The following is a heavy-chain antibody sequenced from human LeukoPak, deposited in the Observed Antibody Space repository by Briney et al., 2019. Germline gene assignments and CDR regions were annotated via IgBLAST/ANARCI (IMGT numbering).Heavy chain of an antibody. CDR1: GYIFTSYG. V-gene: IGHV1-18*01. J-gene: IGHJ3*02. CDR3: ARDPCSGGSCHDALDI. D-gene: IGHD2-15*01. Sequence: ATVKVSCKASGYIFTSYGISWVRQAPGQGLEWMGWISAHNGNTNSAQKLQGRVTMTTDTSTSTAHMELRSLRSDDTAVYYCARDPCSGGSCHDALDILGQGTTVTVSS. CDR2: ISAHNGNT.